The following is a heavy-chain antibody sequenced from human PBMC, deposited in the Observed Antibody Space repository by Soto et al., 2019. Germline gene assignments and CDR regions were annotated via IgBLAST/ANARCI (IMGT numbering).Heavy chain of an antibody. Sequence: GGSLRLSSTASGFNFIGSAMHWVRQASGKGLEWVGRIRSKANSYATAYAASVKGRFTISRDDSKNTAYLQMNSLKTEDTAVYYCTREWIQLWPRPYYYGMDVWGQGTTVTVSS. D-gene: IGHD5-18*01. CDR1: GFNFIGSA. CDR3: TREWIQLWPRPYYYGMDV. J-gene: IGHJ6*02. V-gene: IGHV3-73*01. CDR2: IRSKANSYAT.